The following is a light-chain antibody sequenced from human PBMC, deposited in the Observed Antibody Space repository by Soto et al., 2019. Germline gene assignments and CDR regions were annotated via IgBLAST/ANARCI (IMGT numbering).Light chain of an antibody. J-gene: IGLJ3*02. Sequence: QSVLTQPASVSGSPGQSITISCTGTSSDVGGYNYVSWFQQHPGQAPKLKIYEVSNRPSGVSNRFSGSKSGNTASLTISELQAEDEADYYCTSCTTISTWVFGGGTKLTVL. V-gene: IGLV2-14*01. CDR3: TSCTTISTWV. CDR2: EVS. CDR1: SSDVGGYNY.